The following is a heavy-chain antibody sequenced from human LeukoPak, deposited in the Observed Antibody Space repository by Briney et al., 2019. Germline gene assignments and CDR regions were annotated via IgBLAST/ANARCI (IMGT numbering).Heavy chain of an antibody. Sequence: SGGSLRLSCAASGFTFSSYAMHWVRQAPGKGLEWVAVISYDGSNKYYADSVKGRFTISRDNSKNTLYLQMNSLRAEDTAVYYCARRRRVITRDAFDIWGQGTMVTVSS. CDR1: GFTFSSYA. CDR3: ARRRRVITRDAFDI. CDR2: ISYDGSNK. D-gene: IGHD3-22*01. J-gene: IGHJ3*02. V-gene: IGHV3-30-3*01.